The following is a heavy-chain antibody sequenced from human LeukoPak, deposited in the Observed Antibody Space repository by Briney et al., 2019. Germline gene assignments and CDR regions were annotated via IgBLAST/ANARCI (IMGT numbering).Heavy chain of an antibody. Sequence: SETLSLTCTVSGASISGSGYYWGWIRQPPGKGLEWIGSIYSSGSTYYNASLQSRITISLDTSKNQISLKLRSVTAADTAVYYCARDRPSLVMDSWGQGTPVTVSS. CDR3: ARDRPSLVMDS. CDR2: IYSSGST. V-gene: IGHV4-39*07. J-gene: IGHJ4*02. D-gene: IGHD3-16*01. CDR1: GASISGSGYY.